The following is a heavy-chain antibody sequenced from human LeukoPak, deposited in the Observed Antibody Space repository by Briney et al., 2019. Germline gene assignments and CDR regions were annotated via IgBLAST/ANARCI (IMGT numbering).Heavy chain of an antibody. V-gene: IGHV1-8*01. CDR2: MNPNSGNT. CDR1: GYTFTNYD. CDR3: VTDYTDYSLDY. J-gene: IGHJ4*02. D-gene: IGHD4-11*01. Sequence: ASVKVSGKASGYTFTNYDINWVRQAAGQGLEWMGWMNPNSGNTGYAQKFQGRVTMTRNTSISTAYMELSSLRYEDTAVYYCVTDYTDYSLDYWGQGTLVTVSS.